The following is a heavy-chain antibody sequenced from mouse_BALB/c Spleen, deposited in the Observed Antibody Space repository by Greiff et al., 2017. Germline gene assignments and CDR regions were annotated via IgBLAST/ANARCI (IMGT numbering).Heavy chain of an antibody. CDR1: GFSLTSYG. CDR3: ARDSTSTMITTLFDY. CDR2: IWAGGST. D-gene: IGHD2-4*01. Sequence: VQLVESGPGLVAPSQSLSITCTVSGFSLTSYGVHWVRQPPGKGLEWLGVIWAGGSTNYNSALMSRLSISKDNSKSQVFLKMNSLQTDDTAMYYCARDSTSTMITTLFDYWGQGTTLTVSS. V-gene: IGHV2-9*02. J-gene: IGHJ2*01.